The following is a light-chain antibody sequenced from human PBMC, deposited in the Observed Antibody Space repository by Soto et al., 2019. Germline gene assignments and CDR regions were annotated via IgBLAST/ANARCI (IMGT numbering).Light chain of an antibody. J-gene: IGKJ4*01. CDR1: QSVSSW. V-gene: IGKV1-5*03. Sequence: DIQMTQSPSTLSASVGDRVTITCRASQSVSSWLAWYQQKPGEVPKLLIYKASSLESGVPSRFSGSGSGTEFTLTISSLQPDDFVTYYCQQYSRNPLTSGGGTKVEIK. CDR2: KAS. CDR3: QQYSRNPLT.